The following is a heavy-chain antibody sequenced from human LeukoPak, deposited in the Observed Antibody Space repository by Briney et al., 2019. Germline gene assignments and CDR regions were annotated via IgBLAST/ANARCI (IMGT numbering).Heavy chain of an antibody. CDR3: ARVRLGELSPHRGVLDY. V-gene: IGHV3-30*02. J-gene: IGHJ4*02. D-gene: IGHD3-16*02. CDR2: IRYDGSNK. CDR1: GFTFSSYG. Sequence: PGGSLRLSCAASGFTFSSYGMHWVRQAPGKGLEWVAFIRYDGSNKYYADSVKGRFTISRDNSKNTLYLQMNSLRAEDTAVYYCARVRLGELSPHRGVLDYWGQGTLVTVSS.